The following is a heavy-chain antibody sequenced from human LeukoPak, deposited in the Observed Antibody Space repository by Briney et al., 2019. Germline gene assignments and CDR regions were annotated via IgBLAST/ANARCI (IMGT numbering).Heavy chain of an antibody. Sequence: ASVKVSCKASGYTFTSYDINWVRQATGQGLEWMGWMNPNSGNTGYAQKFQGRVTMTRNTSISTAYMELSSLRSEDTAQYYCAKSSGYCSSSRCYNYDYYFDVWGRGTSVTVSS. CDR2: MNPNSGNT. CDR3: AKSSGYCSSSRCYNYDYYFDV. V-gene: IGHV1-8*01. CDR1: GYTFTSYD. D-gene: IGHD2-2*02. J-gene: IGHJ6*03.